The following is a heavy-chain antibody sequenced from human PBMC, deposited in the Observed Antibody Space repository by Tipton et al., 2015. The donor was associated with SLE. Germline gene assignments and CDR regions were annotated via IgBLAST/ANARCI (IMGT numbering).Heavy chain of an antibody. D-gene: IGHD3-10*01. J-gene: IGHJ4*02. CDR1: GFNFRTYG. CDR2: ILTGGTT. CDR3: AKDLGD. V-gene: IGHV3-23*03. Sequence: GSLRLSCAASGFNFRTYGMAWVRQAPGKGLEWVSLILTGGTTYYADSVKGRFTISRDNSKNTLFLQMTSLRPEDTAIYYCAKDLGDWGQGTLGTVSS.